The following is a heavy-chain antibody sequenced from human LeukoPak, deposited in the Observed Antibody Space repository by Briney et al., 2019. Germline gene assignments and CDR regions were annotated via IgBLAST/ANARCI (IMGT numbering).Heavy chain of an antibody. CDR2: INPNSGGT. CDR3: AGGPYYCDSSGYYNRLGY. CDR1: GYTFTGYY. V-gene: IGHV1-2*02. J-gene: IGHJ4*02. D-gene: IGHD3-22*01. Sequence: ASVTVSCKASGYTFTGYYMHWVRQAPGQGLEWMGWINPNSGGTNYAQKFQGRVTMTRDTSISTAYMELSRLRSDDTAVYYCAGGPYYCDSSGYYNRLGYWGQGTLVTVSS.